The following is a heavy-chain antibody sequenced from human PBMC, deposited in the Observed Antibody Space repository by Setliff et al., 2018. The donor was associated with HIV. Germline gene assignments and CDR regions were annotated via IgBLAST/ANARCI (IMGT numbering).Heavy chain of an antibody. J-gene: IGHJ5*01. D-gene: IGHD6-19*01. CDR2: IHNGRDL. CDR1: GGSITGGNYY. Sequence: PSETLSLTCTVSGGSITGGNYYWGWIRQPPGKGLEWIGNIHNGRDLYSNPSLTSRLTISVDTSKNQVYLKLRSATAADTAVYHCARPNSGRGGGAWFDSWGQGTLVTVSS. V-gene: IGHV4-39*01. CDR3: ARPNSGRGGGAWFDS.